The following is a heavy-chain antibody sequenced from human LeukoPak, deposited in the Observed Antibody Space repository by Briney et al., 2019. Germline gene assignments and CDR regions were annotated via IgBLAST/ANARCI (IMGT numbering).Heavy chain of an antibody. CDR1: GGTFSSYA. CDR2: IIPIFGTA. Sequence: VASVKVSCKASGGTFSSYAISWVRQAPGQGLEWMGGIIPIFGTANYAQKFQGRVTITADESTSTAYMELSRLRSDDTAVYYCARDRSSSWYRREYEFDPWGQGTLVTVSS. V-gene: IGHV1-69*13. CDR3: ARDRSSSWYRREYEFDP. D-gene: IGHD6-13*01. J-gene: IGHJ5*02.